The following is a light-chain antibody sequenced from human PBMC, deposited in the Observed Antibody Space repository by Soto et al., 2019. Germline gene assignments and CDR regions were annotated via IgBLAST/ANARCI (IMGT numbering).Light chain of an antibody. CDR2: DVS. CDR1: NNDIGTYNY. V-gene: IGLV2-14*01. CDR3: SSYASSDTLVL. J-gene: IGLJ2*01. Sequence: QSVLTQPASVSGSPGQSITISCTGTNNDIGTYNYVSWYQQRPGKAPKLILYDVSYRPSGISDRFSGSKSGNTASLTISGLQAEDEAHYYCSSYASSDTLVLFGGGTQLTVL.